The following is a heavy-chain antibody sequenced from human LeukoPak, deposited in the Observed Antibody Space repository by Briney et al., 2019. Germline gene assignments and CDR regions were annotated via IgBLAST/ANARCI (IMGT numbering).Heavy chain of an antibody. CDR1: GFTFNNYV. Sequence: GGSLRLSCAASGFTFNNYVMHWVRQTPGKGLEWVAFMWPDGSHKNYANSVKGLFIISRDNSKNTMYLEMNSLRTEDTAVYYCVKDGTSYQFDYWGQGTLVTVSS. CDR2: MWPDGSHK. J-gene: IGHJ4*02. D-gene: IGHD1-26*01. CDR3: VKDGTSYQFDY. V-gene: IGHV3-30*02.